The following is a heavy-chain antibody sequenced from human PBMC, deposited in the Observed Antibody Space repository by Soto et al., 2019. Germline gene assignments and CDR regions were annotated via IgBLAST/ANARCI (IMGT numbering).Heavy chain of an antibody. Sequence: EVQLVESGGGLVQPGGSLRLSCAAPGFTFSTYSMNWVRQAPGKGLEWVSYISSSSSTIYYADSVKGRFTISRDNAKNSLYLQMNSLRDEDTAVYYCARDPTIVGATSWFDPWGQGTLVTVSS. D-gene: IGHD1-26*01. CDR1: GFTFSTYS. CDR2: ISSSSSTI. CDR3: ARDPTIVGATSWFDP. V-gene: IGHV3-48*02. J-gene: IGHJ5*02.